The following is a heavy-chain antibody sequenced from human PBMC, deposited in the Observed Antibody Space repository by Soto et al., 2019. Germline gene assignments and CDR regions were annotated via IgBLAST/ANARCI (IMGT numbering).Heavy chain of an antibody. CDR2: INPNSGGT. V-gene: IGHV1-2*04. CDR3: ARGNIGFRFCSGGSCYRVGYYGMDV. J-gene: IGHJ6*02. CDR1: GYTFTGYY. Sequence: ASVKVSCKASGYTFTGYYMHWVRQAPGQGLEWMGWINPNSGGTNYAQKFQGWVTMTRDTSISTAYMELSRLRSDDTAVYYCARGNIGFRFCSGGSCYRVGYYGMDVWGQGTTVTVSS. D-gene: IGHD2-15*01.